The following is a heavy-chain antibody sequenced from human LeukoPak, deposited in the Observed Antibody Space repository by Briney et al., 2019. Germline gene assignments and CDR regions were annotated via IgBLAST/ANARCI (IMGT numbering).Heavy chain of an antibody. CDR1: GYSISSGYY. Sequence: PSETLSLTCAVSGYSISSGYYWGWIRPPPGKGLEWIGISFHSGSTYYNPSLKSRVNMSVDTSKNQISLKLSSVTAADTAVYYCARASGSYGSGSYYYYGMDVWGKGTTVTVSS. D-gene: IGHD3-10*01. CDR2: SFHSGST. CDR3: ARASGSYGSGSYYYYGMDV. V-gene: IGHV4-38-2*01. J-gene: IGHJ6*04.